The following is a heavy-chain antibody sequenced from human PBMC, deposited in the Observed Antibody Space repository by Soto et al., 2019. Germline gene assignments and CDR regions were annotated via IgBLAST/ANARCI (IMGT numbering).Heavy chain of an antibody. CDR1: GVTLRSYW. J-gene: IGHJ6*02. V-gene: IGHV3-7*04. CDR2: IKQDGSEK. Sequence: GGSLRLSCAASGVTLRSYWMSWVRQAPGKGLEWVANIKQDGSEKYYVDSVKGRFTISRDNAKNSLYLQMNSLRAEDTAVYYCARFYYDSSGYLPSPYYYYYGMDVWGQGT. CDR3: ARFYYDSSGYLPSPYYYYYGMDV. D-gene: IGHD3-22*01.